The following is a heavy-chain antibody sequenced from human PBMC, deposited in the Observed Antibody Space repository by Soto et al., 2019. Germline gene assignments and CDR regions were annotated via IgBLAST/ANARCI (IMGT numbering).Heavy chain of an antibody. D-gene: IGHD2-15*01. CDR2: MNPNSGNT. J-gene: IGHJ3*02. Sequence: ASVKVSCKASGYTFTSYDINWVRQASGQGLEWMGWMNPNSGNTGYAQKFQGRVTMTRNTSISTAYMELSSLRSEDTAVYYCASSTVTYCSGGSCPNDAFDIWGQGTMVTVSS. CDR1: GYTFTSYD. CDR3: ASSTVTYCSGGSCPNDAFDI. V-gene: IGHV1-8*01.